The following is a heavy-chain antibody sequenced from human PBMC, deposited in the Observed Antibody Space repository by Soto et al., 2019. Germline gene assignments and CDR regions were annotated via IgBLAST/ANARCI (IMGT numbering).Heavy chain of an antibody. CDR2: INHSGSS. CDR1: GGSFSGYR. J-gene: IGHJ4*02. CDR3: ARGLAVPGHHFDS. D-gene: IGHD6-19*01. Sequence: QVQLQQWGARLLKPSETLSLTCAVYGGSFSGYRWSWIRQPPGMGLEWSGEINHSGSSNYNPSLNIRRTISADTSNNQLSQNLHSVAASDTAVDYCARGLAVPGHHFDSLGRGTLVAVSS. V-gene: IGHV4-34*01.